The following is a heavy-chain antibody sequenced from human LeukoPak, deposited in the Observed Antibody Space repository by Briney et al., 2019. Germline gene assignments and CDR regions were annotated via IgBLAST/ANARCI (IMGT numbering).Heavy chain of an antibody. J-gene: IGHJ6*03. Sequence: GGSLRLSRAPSGFTSISNGMHGVPEAPGKGRGRGAVISFDGSSKDYAESVKGRFTISRDNSKNTLYLQMNSLRVEDTAVYYCAKAADQYYYYYFYYTDVWSKGTTVTVSS. CDR3: AKAADQYYYYYFYYTDV. V-gene: IGHV3-30*18. D-gene: IGHD2-2*01. CDR1: GFTSISNG. CDR2: ISFDGSSK.